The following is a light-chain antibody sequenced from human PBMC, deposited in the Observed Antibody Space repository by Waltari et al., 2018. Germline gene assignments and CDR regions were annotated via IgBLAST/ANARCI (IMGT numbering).Light chain of an antibody. J-gene: IGLJ2*01. CDR2: EVS. CDR3: CSYAGSSTSVV. CDR1: SSDAGRYNL. Sequence: QSALTQPASVSGSPGQSITISCTGTSSDAGRYNLVSWYQQHPGKAPKLMIYEVSKRPSGVSNRFSGSKSGNTASLTISGLQAEDEADYYCCSYAGSSTSVVFGGGTKLTVL. V-gene: IGLV2-23*02.